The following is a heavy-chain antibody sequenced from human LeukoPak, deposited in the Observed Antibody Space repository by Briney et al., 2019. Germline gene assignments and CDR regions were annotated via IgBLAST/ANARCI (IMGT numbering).Heavy chain of an antibody. J-gene: IGHJ6*02. CDR3: ARHVHCSGGTCYHYGMED. D-gene: IGHD2-15*01. V-gene: IGHV4-59*08. CDR2: IYYSGST. Sequence: SETLSLTCTVSGGSISSYSWSWIRQPPGKGPEWIGFIYYSGSTNYNPSLKSRVTISVATSKNQFSLKLSSVTAADTAVYYCARHVHCSGGTCYHYGMEDWGQGTTVTVSS. CDR1: GGSISSYS.